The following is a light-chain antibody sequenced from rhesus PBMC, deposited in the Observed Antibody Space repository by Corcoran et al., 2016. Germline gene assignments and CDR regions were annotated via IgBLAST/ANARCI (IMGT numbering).Light chain of an antibody. CDR2: DAS. CDR3: PQTYSSPWT. Sequence: DIQMSQSPSSLSASVGDKVIITCRASQVIRNALVWYQQKPGKAPKILIYDASNLETGDPSRFSGSRSAIDFTLTIISLQPEDFATYFCPQTYSSPWTFGQGTKVEI. CDR1: QVIRNA. J-gene: IGKJ1*01. V-gene: IGKV1-33*01.